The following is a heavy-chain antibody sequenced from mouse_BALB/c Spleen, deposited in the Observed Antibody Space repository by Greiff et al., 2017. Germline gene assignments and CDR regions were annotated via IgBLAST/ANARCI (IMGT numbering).Heavy chain of an antibody. J-gene: IGHJ2*01. D-gene: IGHD2-3*01. Sequence: EVQVVESGGGLVKPGGSLKLSCAASGFPFSSYAMSWVRQTPEKRLEWVASISSGGSTYYPDSVKGRFTISRDNARNILYLQMSSLRSEDTAMYYCARDPYDGYPYYFDYWGQGTTLTVSS. CDR3: ARDPYDGYPYYFDY. CDR1: GFPFSSYA. CDR2: ISSGGST. V-gene: IGHV5-6-5*01.